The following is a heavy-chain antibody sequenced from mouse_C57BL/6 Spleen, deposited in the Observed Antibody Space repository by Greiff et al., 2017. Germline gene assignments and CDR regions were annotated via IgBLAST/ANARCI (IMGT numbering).Heavy chain of an antibody. CDR3: AREGGYGSSYGFAY. CDR1: GFTFSDYY. Sequence: DVTLVESEGGLVQPGSSMKLSCTASGFTFSDYYMAWVRQVPEKGLEWVANINYDGSSTYYLDSLKSRFIISRDNAKNILYLQMSSLKSEDTATYYCAREGGYGSSYGFAYWGQGTLVTVSA. CDR2: INYDGSST. J-gene: IGHJ3*01. V-gene: IGHV5-16*01. D-gene: IGHD1-1*01.